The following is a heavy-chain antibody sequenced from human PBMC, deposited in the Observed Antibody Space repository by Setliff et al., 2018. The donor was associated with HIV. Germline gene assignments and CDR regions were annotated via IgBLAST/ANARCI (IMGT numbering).Heavy chain of an antibody. J-gene: IGHJ4*02. CDR2: MFRTGTS. D-gene: IGHD1-1*01. CDR1: GGSISNSRYY. CDR3: ATVDGTRYLDY. V-gene: IGHV4-39*07. Sequence: SETLSLTCTVSGGSISNSRYYWSWIRQPPGKGLEWIGTMFRTGTSYYNPSLTRRVTISQDTSKNQFSLELTSVTAADTSVYYCATVDGTRYLDYWGQGKLVTVSS.